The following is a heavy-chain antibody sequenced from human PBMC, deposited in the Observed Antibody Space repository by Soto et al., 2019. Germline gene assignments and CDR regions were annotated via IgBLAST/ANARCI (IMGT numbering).Heavy chain of an antibody. V-gene: IGHV4-39*01. J-gene: IGHJ6*02. CDR1: GGSVSSNSYT. D-gene: IGHD2-2*03. Sequence: PSETLSLTCSVSGGSVSSNSYTWGWIRQSPGKGQEWIASIYSTENTYYHQSLLSRVTISVDTSMNEFSLRLSSVTAADTAVYFFALLNGYCLCTSCHGYYVMDFWGQGTTVTVSS. CDR3: ALLNGYCLCTSCHGYYVMDF. CDR2: IYSTENT.